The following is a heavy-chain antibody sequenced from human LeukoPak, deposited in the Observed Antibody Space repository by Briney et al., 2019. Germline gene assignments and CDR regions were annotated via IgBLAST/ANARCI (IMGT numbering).Heavy chain of an antibody. CDR3: AKRVPLRALDS. Sequence: GGSLRLSCAGSGFNFNIYAMGWVRQAPGKGLEWVSVIGSRSVDKHYADTVRGRFDISRDNSKNRLFLQMNSLRVEDSGVYYCAKRVPLRALDSWGQGTRVTVSS. V-gene: IGHV3-23*01. CDR2: IGSRSVDK. CDR1: GFNFNIYA. D-gene: IGHD3-3*01. J-gene: IGHJ5*01.